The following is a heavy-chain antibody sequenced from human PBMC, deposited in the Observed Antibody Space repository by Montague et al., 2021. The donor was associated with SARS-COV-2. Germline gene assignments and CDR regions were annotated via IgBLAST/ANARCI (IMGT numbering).Heavy chain of an antibody. V-gene: IGHV4-39*02. CDR1: GGSIGKSSYY. CDR2: IYYDGRT. J-gene: IGHJ6*02. Sequence: SETLSLTCTVSGGSIGKSSYYWGWIRQPPGKGLGWIGNIYYDGRTSYNPSLRSRVSVSVDTSKNDFSLNVRSVTAADTAVYYCARVDVWDGVDVWGQGTTVTVSS. CDR3: ARVDVWDGVDV. D-gene: IGHD3/OR15-3a*01.